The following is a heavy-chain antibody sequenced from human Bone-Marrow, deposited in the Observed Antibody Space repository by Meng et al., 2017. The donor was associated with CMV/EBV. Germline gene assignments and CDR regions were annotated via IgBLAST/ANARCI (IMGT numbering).Heavy chain of an antibody. Sequence: SETLSLTCAVYGGSFSGYYWSWIRQPPGKGLEWIGEINHSGSTNYNPSLKSRVTISVDTSKNQFSLKLSSVTGADTAVYYCARGLGVRFLEWLLPDAFDIWGQGTMVTVSS. J-gene: IGHJ3*02. CDR1: GGSFSGYY. D-gene: IGHD3-3*01. CDR2: INHSGST. CDR3: ARGLGVRFLEWLLPDAFDI. V-gene: IGHV4-34*01.